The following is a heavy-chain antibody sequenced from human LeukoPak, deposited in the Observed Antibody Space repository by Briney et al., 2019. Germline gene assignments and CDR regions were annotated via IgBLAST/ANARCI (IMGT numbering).Heavy chain of an antibody. CDR3: ARVCYSSSWYYFDY. CDR1: GGSISNYY. J-gene: IGHJ4*02. CDR2: IYRSGST. Sequence: SETLSLTCTVSGGSISNYYWSWIRQPAGKGLEWIGRIYRSGSTNYNPSLKSRVTMSVDASKNQFSLKMSSVTAADTAVYYCARVCYSSSWYYFDYWGQGTLVTVSS. D-gene: IGHD6-13*01. V-gene: IGHV4-4*07.